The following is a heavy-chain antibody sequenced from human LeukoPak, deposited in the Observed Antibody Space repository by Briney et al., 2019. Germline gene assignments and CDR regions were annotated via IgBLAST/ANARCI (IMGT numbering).Heavy chain of an antibody. V-gene: IGHV3-30-3*01. CDR3: ARARGWLAHDAFDI. CDR2: ISYDGSNK. Sequence: QSGGSLRLSCAASGFTYSSYAMHWVRQAPGKGLEWVAVISYDGSNKYYADSVKGRFTISRDNSKNTLYLQMNSLRAEDTAVYYCARARGWLAHDAFDIWGQGTMVTVSS. CDR1: GFTYSSYA. D-gene: IGHD5-24*01. J-gene: IGHJ3*02.